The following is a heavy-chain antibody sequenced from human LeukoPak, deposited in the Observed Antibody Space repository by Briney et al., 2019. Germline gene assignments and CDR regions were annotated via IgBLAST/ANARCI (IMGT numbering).Heavy chain of an antibody. CDR3: ARGPLLWFGELLYPNNYFDY. D-gene: IGHD3-10*01. Sequence: GASVKVSCKASGYTFTSYDINWVRQATGQGLEWMGWMNPNSGNTGYAQKFQGRVTMTRNTSISTAYMELSSLRSEDTAVYYCARGPLLWFGELLYPNNYFDYWGQGTLVTVSS. CDR1: GYTFTSYD. J-gene: IGHJ4*02. V-gene: IGHV1-8*01. CDR2: MNPNSGNT.